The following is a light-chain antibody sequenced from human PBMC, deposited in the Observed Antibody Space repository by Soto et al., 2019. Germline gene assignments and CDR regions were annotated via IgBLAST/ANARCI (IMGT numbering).Light chain of an antibody. V-gene: IGKV3-20*01. Sequence: EMVLAQSPGTLSLSTGERATLSCSATQSVSSSYLAWYQQKPGQATRLLIYGASSRATGIPDRLSGSGSGTDFTLTISRLETQDFAVYYCQQYGSSPQPYTFGQGTKVDIK. CDR1: QSVSSSY. CDR3: QQYGSSPQPYT. J-gene: IGKJ2*01. CDR2: GAS.